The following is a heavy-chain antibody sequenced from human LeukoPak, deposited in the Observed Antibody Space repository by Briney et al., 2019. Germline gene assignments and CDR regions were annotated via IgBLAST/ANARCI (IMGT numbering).Heavy chain of an antibody. D-gene: IGHD6-13*01. V-gene: IGHV3-21*01. CDR1: GFTFSSYI. CDR2: ITSSSSYI. Sequence: GGSLRLSCADSGFTFSSYIMNWVRQAPGKGLEWVSSITSSSSYIYYADSVKGRFTISRDNAKNSLYLQMNSLRAEDTAVYYCAREPLYSSSWYGGNYWGQGTLVTVSS. CDR3: AREPLYSSSWYGGNY. J-gene: IGHJ4*02.